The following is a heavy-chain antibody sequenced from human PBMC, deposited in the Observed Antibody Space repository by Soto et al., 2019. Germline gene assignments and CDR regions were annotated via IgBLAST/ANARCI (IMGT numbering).Heavy chain of an antibody. CDR1: GYTFTRYG. J-gene: IGHJ6*02. V-gene: IGHV1-18*01. CDR3: AKNGQPPYYYYGLDV. CDR2: ISGYNGDA. Sequence: SVKVSCKASGYTFTRYGISWVRQAPGQGLERMGWISGYNGDANYAQRFQGRVSMTIDTSTTTAYMELRTLTSDDTAVYYCAKNGQPPYYYYGLDVWGQGTTVTVSS. D-gene: IGHD2-8*01.